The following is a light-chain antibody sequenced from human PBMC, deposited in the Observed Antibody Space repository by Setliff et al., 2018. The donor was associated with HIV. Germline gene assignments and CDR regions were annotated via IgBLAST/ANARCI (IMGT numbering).Light chain of an antibody. CDR3: ASYAGDGVHDIYV. J-gene: IGLJ1*01. V-gene: IGLV2-8*01. CDR2: ELS. Sequence: QSVLTQPPSASGSPGQSVAPSCTGTSSDIGSHNHVSWYQQYPGKAPKLMIYELSQRPSGVPDRFSGSKSGNTASLTVSGLQAEDEADYYCASYAGDGVHDIYVFGTGTKVTVL. CDR1: SSDIGSHNH.